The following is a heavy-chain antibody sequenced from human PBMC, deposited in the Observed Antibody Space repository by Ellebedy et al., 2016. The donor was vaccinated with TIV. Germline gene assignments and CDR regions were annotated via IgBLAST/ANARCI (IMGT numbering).Heavy chain of an antibody. V-gene: IGHV4-30-4*01. CDR2: IYYSGST. CDR1: GGSISSGDYY. Sequence: MPSETLSLTCTVSGGSISSGDYYWSWIRQPPGKGLEWIGYIYYSGSTNYNPSLKSRVTISVDTSKNQFSLKLSSVTAADTAVYYCARGDGRAAGRFTRLDYWGQGTLVTVSS. CDR3: ARGDGRAAGRFTRLDY. D-gene: IGHD6-13*01. J-gene: IGHJ4*02.